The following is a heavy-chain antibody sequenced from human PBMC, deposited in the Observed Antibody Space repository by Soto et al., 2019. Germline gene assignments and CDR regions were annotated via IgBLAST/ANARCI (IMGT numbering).Heavy chain of an antibody. V-gene: IGHV3-30*18. D-gene: IGHD3-10*01. CDR1: GFTFSSYG. J-gene: IGHJ6*02. CDR2: ISYDGSNK. CDR3: AKDSYYYGSGSSQDQPETYYYYGMDV. Sequence: GGSLRLSCAASGFTFSSYGMHWVRQAPGKGLEWVAVISYDGSNKYYADSVKGRFTISRDNSKNTLYLQMNSLRAEDTAVYYCAKDSYYYGSGSSQDQPETYYYYGMDVWGQGTTVTVSS.